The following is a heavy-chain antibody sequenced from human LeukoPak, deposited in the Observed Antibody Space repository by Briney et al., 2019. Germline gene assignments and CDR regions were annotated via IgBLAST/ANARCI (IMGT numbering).Heavy chain of an antibody. CDR2: ISYSGST. Sequence: SETLSLTCSVSGGSISSSSYFWRWIRQSPGKTLEWIGSISYSGSTNYNPSLMSRVTMSVDTSKNQFSLKLSSVTAADTAVYYCARVEKYTSSGPTDPWGQGTLVTVSS. CDR3: ARVEKYTSSGPTDP. CDR1: GGSISSSSYF. V-gene: IGHV4-39*07. J-gene: IGHJ5*02. D-gene: IGHD6-13*01.